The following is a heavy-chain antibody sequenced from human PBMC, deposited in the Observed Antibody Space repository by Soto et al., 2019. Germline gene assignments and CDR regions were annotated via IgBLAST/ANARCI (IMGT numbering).Heavy chain of an antibody. D-gene: IGHD3-3*01. V-gene: IGHV3-30*18. CDR1: GFTFSSYG. J-gene: IGHJ6*02. CDR2: ISDDGNNK. Sequence: PGGSLRLSCAASGFTFSSYGIHWVRQAPGKGLEWVAFISDDGNNKYYADSVKGRFTISRDNFRNTLYLQMNSLRGEDTAVYYCAKRRNVLRFLEWSSGMEVWGPGTTVTVSS. CDR3: AKRRNVLRFLEWSSGMEV.